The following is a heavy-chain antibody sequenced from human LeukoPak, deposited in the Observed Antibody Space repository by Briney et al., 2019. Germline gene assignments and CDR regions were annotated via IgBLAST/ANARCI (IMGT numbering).Heavy chain of an antibody. J-gene: IGHJ4*02. Sequence: PPETLSLTCTVSGGSISSYYWSWIRQPAGKGLEWIGRIYTSGSTNYNPSLKSRVTMSVDTSKNQFSLKLSSVTAADTAVYYCARAYYYDSSGYYYLYYFDYWGQGTLVTVSS. V-gene: IGHV4-4*07. CDR1: GGSISSYY. CDR2: IYTSGST. CDR3: ARAYYYDSSGYYYLYYFDY. D-gene: IGHD3-22*01.